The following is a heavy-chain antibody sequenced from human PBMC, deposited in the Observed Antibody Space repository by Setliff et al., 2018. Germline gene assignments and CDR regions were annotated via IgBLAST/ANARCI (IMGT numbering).Heavy chain of an antibody. J-gene: IGHJ5*02. D-gene: IGHD6-13*01. CDR2: ISHSGDP. V-gene: IGHV4-34*01. CDR3: ARAPQYSNFWYALSWFDP. CDR1: GGSFSGYH. Sequence: EPLSLTCAVYGGSFSGYHWSWIRQPPGKGLEWIGEISHSGDPNYNPSLKSRVTISLDTSKNQFSLKLTSVTAADTAVYYCARAPQYSNFWYALSWFDPWGQGTLVTVSS.